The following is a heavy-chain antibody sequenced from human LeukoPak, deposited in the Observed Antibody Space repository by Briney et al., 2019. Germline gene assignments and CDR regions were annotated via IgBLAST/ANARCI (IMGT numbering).Heavy chain of an antibody. CDR1: GGSFSGYY. V-gene: IGHV4-34*01. Sequence: PSETLSLTCAVYGGSFSGYYWSWIRQPPGKGLEWIGEINHSGSTNYNPSLKSRVTISVDTSKNQFSLKLSSVTAADTAVYYCARGGRSAICTNGVGYSGGCFDPWGRGTLVTVSS. CDR3: ARGGRSAICTNGVGYSGGCFDP. D-gene: IGHD2-8*01. J-gene: IGHJ5*02. CDR2: INHSGST.